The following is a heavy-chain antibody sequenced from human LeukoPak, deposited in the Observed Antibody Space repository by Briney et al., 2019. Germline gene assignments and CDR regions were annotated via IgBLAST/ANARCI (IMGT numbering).Heavy chain of an antibody. CDR3: AKGSAASRPYFFDN. V-gene: IGHV3-48*01. CDR2: ISSSSSTI. CDR1: GFTFSSYS. D-gene: IGHD2-21*01. Sequence: GGSLRLSCAASGFTFSSYSMNWVRQAPGKGLEWVSYISSSSSTIYYADSVKGRFTISRDNSKRTLYLQMDSLTTEDTALYFCAKGSAASRPYFFDNWGQGSLVTVS. J-gene: IGHJ4*02.